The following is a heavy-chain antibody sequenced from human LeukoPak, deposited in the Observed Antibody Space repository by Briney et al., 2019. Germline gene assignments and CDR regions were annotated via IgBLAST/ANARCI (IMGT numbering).Heavy chain of an antibody. V-gene: IGHV3-74*01. D-gene: IGHD2-15*01. Sequence: GGSLRLSCAATGFTFSSYWMHWVRQAPGKGLVWVSRINSDGSSTSYADSVKGRFTISRDNAKNTLYMQMNSLRVEDTAVYYCARAVVEDRGGHPLDYGGQGTLVTVSS. J-gene: IGHJ4*02. CDR3: ARAVVEDRGGHPLDY. CDR1: GFTFSSYW. CDR2: INSDGSST.